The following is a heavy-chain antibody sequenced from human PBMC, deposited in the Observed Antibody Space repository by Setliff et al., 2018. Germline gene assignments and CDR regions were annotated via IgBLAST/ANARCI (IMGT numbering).Heavy chain of an antibody. D-gene: IGHD2-2*01. Sequence: SETLSLTCTVSGGSISSSSYYWGWIRQPPGKGLEWIGSIYYSGSTYYNPSLKSRVTISVDTSKNQFSLKLSPVTAADTAVYYCATNPYQLLNFDYWGQGTLVTVSS. V-gene: IGHV4-39*01. CDR3: ATNPYQLLNFDY. CDR1: GGSISSSSYY. CDR2: IYYSGST. J-gene: IGHJ4*02.